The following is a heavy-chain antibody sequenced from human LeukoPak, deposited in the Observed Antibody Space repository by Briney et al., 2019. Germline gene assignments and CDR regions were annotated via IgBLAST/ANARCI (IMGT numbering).Heavy chain of an antibody. D-gene: IGHD2-15*01. CDR2: IYYSGST. V-gene: IGHV4-59*01. Sequence: SETLSLTCTVSGGSISSYYWSWIRQPPGKGLEWIGYIYYSGSTNYNPSLKSRVTISVDTSKNQFSLKLSSVAAADTAVYYCARAGEVHCSGGSCYSGYFDYWGQGTLVTVSS. CDR1: GGSISSYY. J-gene: IGHJ4*02. CDR3: ARAGEVHCSGGSCYSGYFDY.